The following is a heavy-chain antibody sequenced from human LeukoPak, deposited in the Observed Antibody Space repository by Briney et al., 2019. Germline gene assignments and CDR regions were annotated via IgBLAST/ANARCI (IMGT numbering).Heavy chain of an antibody. D-gene: IGHD3-3*01. V-gene: IGHV1-2*02. CDR1: GYTVTGYY. CDR3: ARDAHDFWSGYRGMDV. CDR2: LNPNSGGT. J-gene: IGHJ6*02. Sequence: ASVKVSCKASGYTVTGYYMHWVRQAPGQGLEWMGWLNPNSGGTNYAQKFQGRVTMTRDTSISTAYMELSRLRSDDTAVYYCARDAHDFWSGYRGMDVWGQGTTVTVSS.